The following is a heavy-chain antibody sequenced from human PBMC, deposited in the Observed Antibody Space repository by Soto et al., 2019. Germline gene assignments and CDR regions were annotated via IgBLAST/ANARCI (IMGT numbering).Heavy chain of an antibody. CDR2: IWYDGSKK. V-gene: IGHV3-33*01. Sequence: GGSLRLSCAASGFTFSSYGMHWVRHAPGKGLEWVAVIWYDGSKKYYADSVKGRFTISRDNSKNKVYLQMNSLRAEDTAVYYCARDGNYYDSSGYFFTYYFDYWGQGTLVTVSS. D-gene: IGHD3-22*01. CDR1: GFTFSSYG. CDR3: ARDGNYYDSSGYFFTYYFDY. J-gene: IGHJ4*02.